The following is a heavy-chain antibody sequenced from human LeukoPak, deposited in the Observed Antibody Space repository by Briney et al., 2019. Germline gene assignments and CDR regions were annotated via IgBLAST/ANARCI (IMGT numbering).Heavy chain of an antibody. CDR1: GGSISSSSYY. CDR3: VRWGQVLLWFGEFSH. Sequence: PSETLSLTCTVSGGSISSSSYYWGWIRQSPGKGLEWIGSIHYRGTTYYNPSLKSRVTISVDTSNNQFSLKLSSVTAADTAVYYCVRWGQVLLWFGEFSHWGQGTLVTVSS. V-gene: IGHV4-39*07. D-gene: IGHD3-10*01. J-gene: IGHJ4*02. CDR2: IHYRGTT.